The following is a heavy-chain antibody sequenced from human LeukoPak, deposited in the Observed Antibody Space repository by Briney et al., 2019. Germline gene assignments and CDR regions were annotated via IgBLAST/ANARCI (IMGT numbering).Heavy chain of an antibody. J-gene: IGHJ5*02. D-gene: IGHD4-11*01. CDR3: ARVCRGYSRRGNWFDP. CDR1: GYTFTSYD. V-gene: IGHV1-8*03. Sequence: ASVKVSCKASGYTFTSYDINWVRQATGQGLEWMGWMNPNSGNTGYAQKFQGRVTITRNTSISTAYKELSSLRSEDTAVYYCARVCRGYSRRGNWFDPWGQGTLVTVSS. CDR2: MNPNSGNT.